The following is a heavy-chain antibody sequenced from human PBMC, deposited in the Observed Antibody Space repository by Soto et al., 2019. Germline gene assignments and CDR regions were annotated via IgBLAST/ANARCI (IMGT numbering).Heavy chain of an antibody. CDR1: VTTFSNFA. CDR2: IILPFGTP. V-gene: IGHV1-69*12. J-gene: IGHJ4*02. D-gene: IGHD3-22*01. CDR3: VRGPDYEGYVDY. Sequence: QVRLVQSGAEVKKTESSVKVSCEASVTTFSNFAIGWVRQAPGQGLEWMGGIILPFGTPNYAQKIQGRVTFSADESMTTGYMDLRGLRSGDTAVYYCVRGPDYEGYVDYWGQGTLVAVSS.